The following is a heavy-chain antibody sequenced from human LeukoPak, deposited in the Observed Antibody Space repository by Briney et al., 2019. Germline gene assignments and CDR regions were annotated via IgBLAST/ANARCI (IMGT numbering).Heavy chain of an antibody. Sequence: GGSLRLSCAASGFTVSSNYMSWVRQAPGKGLEWVSAISGSGGSTYYADSVKGRFTISRDNSKNTLYLQMNSLRAEDTAVYYCAKDQQWLVQYYFDYWGQGTLVTVSS. D-gene: IGHD6-19*01. V-gene: IGHV3-23*01. CDR3: AKDQQWLVQYYFDY. CDR2: ISGSGGST. J-gene: IGHJ4*02. CDR1: GFTVSSNY.